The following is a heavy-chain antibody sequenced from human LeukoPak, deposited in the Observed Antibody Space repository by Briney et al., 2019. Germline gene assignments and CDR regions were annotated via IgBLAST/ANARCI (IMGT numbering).Heavy chain of an antibody. J-gene: IGHJ2*01. CDR1: GGSMSSYY. Sequence: SETLSLTCTVSGGSMSSYYWSWIRQPPGKGLEWIGYIYYSGSTNYNPSLKSRVTISVDTSKNQFSLKLSSVTAADTAVYYCARDRLAYYDILTGGHFDLWGRGTLVTVSS. CDR3: ARDRLAYYDILTGGHFDL. CDR2: IYYSGST. V-gene: IGHV4-59*01. D-gene: IGHD3-9*01.